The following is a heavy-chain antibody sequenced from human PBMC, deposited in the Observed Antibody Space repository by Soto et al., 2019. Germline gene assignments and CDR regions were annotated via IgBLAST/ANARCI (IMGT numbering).Heavy chain of an antibody. D-gene: IGHD5-18*01. CDR1: GFSFSSYW. CDR2: INQDATRQ. V-gene: IGHV3-7*03. Sequence: GGSLRLSCAASGFSFSSYWMSWVRQAPGRGLGWVANINQDATRQSYVDSVEGQFSISRDNAKNIVYLQMNSLRVDDTALYYCVKEVETVRLVAFALWGQGTQVTVSS. CDR3: VKEVETVRLVAFAL. J-gene: IGHJ4*02.